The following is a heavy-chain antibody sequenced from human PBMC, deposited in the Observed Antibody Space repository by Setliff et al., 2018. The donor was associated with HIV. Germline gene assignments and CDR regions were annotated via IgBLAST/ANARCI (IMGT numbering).Heavy chain of an antibody. CDR3: ARVGGTTWGVYYYYYYMDV. V-gene: IGHV4-61*02. Sequence: SETLSLTCTVSRGSVSSGSFYWSWIRQPAGKGLEWIGRIYSNGSTNYNPSLKSRVPISVDTSKHQFSLKLSSVTAADTAVFYCARVGGTTWGVYYYYYYMDVWGKGTTVTVSS. CDR2: IYSNGST. J-gene: IGHJ6*03. D-gene: IGHD1-7*01. CDR1: RGSVSSGSFY.